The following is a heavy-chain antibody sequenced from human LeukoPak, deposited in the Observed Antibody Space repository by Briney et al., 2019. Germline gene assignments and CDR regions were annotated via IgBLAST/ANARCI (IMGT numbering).Heavy chain of an antibody. CDR3: VRHDLIGITGGNFDY. Sequence: SETLSLTCTVSGGSISSSRYYWGYIRQPPGKGLEWLGSIYYTGSTYYNPSLKSRVTVSVDTSRNQFSLKLNSVTAADTAVYYCVRHDLIGITGGNFDYWGQGTLVSVSS. D-gene: IGHD1-14*01. V-gene: IGHV4-39*01. J-gene: IGHJ4*02. CDR1: GGSISSSRYY. CDR2: IYYTGST.